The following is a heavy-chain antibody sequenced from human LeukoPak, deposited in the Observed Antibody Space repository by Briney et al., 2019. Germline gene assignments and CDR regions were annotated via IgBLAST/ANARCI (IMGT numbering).Heavy chain of an antibody. V-gene: IGHV1-69*06. Sequence: GSSVKVSCKASGGTFSSYAISWVRQAPGQGVEWMGGIIPIFGTANYAQKFQGRVTITADKSTSTAYMEMRSLRSEDTAVYYCARGRNPSSSWYRGNYYYYMDVWGKGTTVTVSS. CDR3: ARGRNPSSSWYRGNYYYYMDV. D-gene: IGHD6-13*01. CDR1: GGTFSSYA. J-gene: IGHJ6*03. CDR2: IIPIFGTA.